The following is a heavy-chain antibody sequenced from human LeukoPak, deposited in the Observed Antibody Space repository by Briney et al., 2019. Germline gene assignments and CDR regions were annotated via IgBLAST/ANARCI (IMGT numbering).Heavy chain of an antibody. J-gene: IGHJ4*02. CDR1: GGSFSGYY. V-gene: IGHV4-34*01. Sequence: PSETLSLTCAVYGGSFSGYYWSWIRQPPGKRLEWIGEINHSGSTNYNPSLKSRVTISVDTSKNQFSLKLSSVTAADTAVYYCARVSSSSWRFLDYWGQGTLVTVSS. CDR3: ARVSSSSWRFLDY. D-gene: IGHD6-13*01. CDR2: INHSGST.